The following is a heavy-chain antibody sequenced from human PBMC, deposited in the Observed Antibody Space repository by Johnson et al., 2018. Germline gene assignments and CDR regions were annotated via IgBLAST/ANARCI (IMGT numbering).Heavy chain of an antibody. CDR1: GFTFSSYG. V-gene: IGHV3-30*18. D-gene: IGHD6-19*01. J-gene: IGHJ6*02. CDR2: ISYDGSNK. Sequence: VQLVESGGGVVQPGRSLRLSCAASGFTFSSYGMHWVRQAPGKGLEWVAVISYDGSNKYYADSVKGRFTISRDNSKNTLYLQMNSLRAEETAVYYCAKEGAVAGPDYYYYGMDVWGQGTTVTVS. CDR3: AKEGAVAGPDYYYYGMDV.